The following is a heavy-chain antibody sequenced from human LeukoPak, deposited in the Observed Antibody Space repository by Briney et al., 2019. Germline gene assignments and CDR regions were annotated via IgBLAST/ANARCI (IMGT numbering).Heavy chain of an antibody. J-gene: IGHJ5*02. CDR3: ARSGGSNYNWFDP. Sequence: SETLSLTCTVSGGSISSYYWSWIRQPPGKGLEWIGYIYYSGSTNYNHSLKSRVTISVDTSKNQVPLKLSSVTAADTAVYYCARSGGSNYNWFDPWGQGTLVTVSS. CDR2: IYYSGST. V-gene: IGHV4-59*08. D-gene: IGHD2-15*01. CDR1: GGSISSYY.